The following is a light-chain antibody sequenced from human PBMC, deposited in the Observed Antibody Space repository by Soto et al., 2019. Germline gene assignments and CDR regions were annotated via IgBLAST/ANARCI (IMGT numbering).Light chain of an antibody. V-gene: IGKV3-15*01. CDR3: QQYNNSPHT. CDR2: GAS. J-gene: IGKJ2*01. CDR1: QSVSSN. Sequence: EIVMTQSPATLSLSPGERATLSCRASQSVSSNLSWYQQKPGQAPSLLIYGASTRATGSPARFSGSGSGTDFTLTISSLQSEDFVVYYCQQYNNSPHTFGQGTKLEI.